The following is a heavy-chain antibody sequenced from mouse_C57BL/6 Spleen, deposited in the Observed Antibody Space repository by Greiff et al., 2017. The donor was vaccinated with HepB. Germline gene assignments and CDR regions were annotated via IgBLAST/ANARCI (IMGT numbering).Heavy chain of an antibody. D-gene: IGHD2-4*01. J-gene: IGHJ2*01. CDR2: ILPGSGST. CDR3: ARRGPYDYDLYYFDY. V-gene: IGHV1-9*01. CDR1: GYTFTGYW. Sequence: QVQLQQSGAELMKPGASVKLSCKATGYTFTGYWIEWVKQRPGHGLEWIGEILPGSGSTNYNEKFKGKATFTADTSSNTAYMQLSSLTTEDSAIYYGARRGPYDYDLYYFDYWGQGTTLTVSS.